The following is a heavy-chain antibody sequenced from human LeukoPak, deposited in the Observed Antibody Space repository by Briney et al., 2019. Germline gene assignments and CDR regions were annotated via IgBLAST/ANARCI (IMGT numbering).Heavy chain of an antibody. J-gene: IGHJ4*02. V-gene: IGHV3-21*01. CDR2: FGTRSSSI. D-gene: IGHD3-16*01. Sequence: AGGSLRLSYAASGFTFSNYATNWVRQAPGKGLEWVSSFGTRSSSIYYAHSVTGRFIVSRDNAKNSLFLQMNSLRAEDTAVYYCARENDQGFDYWGQGTLVTVSS. CDR1: GFTFSNYA. CDR3: ARENDQGFDY.